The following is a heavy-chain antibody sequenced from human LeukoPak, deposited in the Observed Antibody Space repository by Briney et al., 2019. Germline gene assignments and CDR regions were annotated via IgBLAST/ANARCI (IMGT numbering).Heavy chain of an antibody. CDR1: GDSISGYY. J-gene: IGHJ6*02. V-gene: IGHV4-59*12. CDR3: ATESVYYYYGMDV. D-gene: IGHD3-3*01. Sequence: SETLSLTCTVSGDSISGYYWSWIRQPPGKGLEWIGYVYHTGHTHYSPSLKSRVTVSLDTSKNQFSLKLSSVTAADTAVYYCATESVYYYYGMDVWGQGTTVTVSS. CDR2: VYHTGHT.